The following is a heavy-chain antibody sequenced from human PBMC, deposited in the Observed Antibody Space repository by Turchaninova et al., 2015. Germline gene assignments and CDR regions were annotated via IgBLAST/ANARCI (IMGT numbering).Heavy chain of an antibody. V-gene: IGHV2-5*02. CDR1: GFSLSSSGSG. D-gene: IGHD1-26*01. CDR3: AHRRPNSGSWDTGVFDY. J-gene: IGHJ4*02. Sequence: QITLTESGPTRVKPTQTLALTCNFSGFSLSSSGSGVAWLRQAPGKALEFLAVIYWDDNKRYSPSLKSRLTVTKDTSKNLVVLTMTNMDPVDTATYYCAHRRPNSGSWDTGVFDYWGQGTLVTVSS. CDR2: IYWDDNK.